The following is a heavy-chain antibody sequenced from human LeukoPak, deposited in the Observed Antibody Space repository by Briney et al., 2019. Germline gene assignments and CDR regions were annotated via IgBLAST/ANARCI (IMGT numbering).Heavy chain of an antibody. V-gene: IGHV4-59*01. D-gene: IGHD2-15*01. CDR1: GGSISTYY. CDR3: ARGDGSGGSCYKGRYYFDY. CDR2: VYYTGST. Sequence: SETLSLTCTVSGGSISTYYWSWIRQPPGKGLEWIGYVYYTGSTDYNPSLKSRVAVSVDTSKNQFSLKLNSVTAADTAMYYCARGDGSGGSCYKGRYYFDYWGQGTLVTVSS. J-gene: IGHJ4*01.